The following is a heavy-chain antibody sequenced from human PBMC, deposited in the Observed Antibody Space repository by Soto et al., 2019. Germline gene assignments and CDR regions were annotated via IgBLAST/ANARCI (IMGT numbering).Heavy chain of an antibody. J-gene: IGHJ3*02. D-gene: IGHD3-22*01. CDR3: TAAPNDYDRGVAFHI. Sequence: SVKVSCKASGYTFSAYYTHWVRQAPGQGLEWMGWMNPKSGGTYFAQKFQGRVTLTRDTSISTAYMEVNRLRSEDTAVYYCTAAPNDYDRGVAFHIWGKGTMVTV. CDR1: GYTFSAYY. V-gene: IGHV1-2*02. CDR2: MNPKSGGT.